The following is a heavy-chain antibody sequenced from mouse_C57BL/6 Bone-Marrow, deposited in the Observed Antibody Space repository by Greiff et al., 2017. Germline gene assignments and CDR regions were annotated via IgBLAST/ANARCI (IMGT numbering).Heavy chain of an antibody. CDR3: ARNYDCSMDY. CDR1: GYTFTSYW. CDR2: IDPSDSYT. D-gene: IGHD2-4*01. J-gene: IGHJ4*01. Sequence: QVQLQQPGAELVMPGASVKLSCKASGYTFTSYWMHWVKQRPGQGLEWIGEIDPSDSYTNYNQKFKGKSTLTVDKSSSTAYMQLSSLTSEASAVYYSARNYDCSMDYWGQGTSVTVSS. V-gene: IGHV1-69*01.